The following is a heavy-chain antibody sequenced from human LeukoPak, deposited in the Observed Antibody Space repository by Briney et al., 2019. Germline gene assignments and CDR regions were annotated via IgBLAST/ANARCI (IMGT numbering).Heavy chain of an antibody. Sequence: GASVKVSCKASGYTFTGYYMHWVRQAPGQGLEWMGWINPNSGGTNYAQKFQGRVTMTRDTSISTAYMELSRLRSDDTAVYYCARDKDTAMVINGNYYYMDVWAKGPRSPSP. V-gene: IGHV1-2*02. CDR2: INPNSGGT. CDR3: ARDKDTAMVINGNYYYMDV. D-gene: IGHD5-18*01. CDR1: GYTFTGYY. J-gene: IGHJ6*03.